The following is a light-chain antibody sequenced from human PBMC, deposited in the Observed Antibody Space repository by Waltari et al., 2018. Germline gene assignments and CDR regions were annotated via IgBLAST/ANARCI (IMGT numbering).Light chain of an antibody. CDR3: LQDHAYPLT. J-gene: IGKJ4*01. CDR2: GAS. V-gene: IGKV1-6*01. CDR1: QAIRHD. Sequence: AIQMTQSPSSLFASIGDRVTLTCRASQAIRHDLGWFQQKPGKAPKLLLYGASNLQSGVPARFSASGFGTDFTLLITGLQPEDFATYYCLQDHAYPLTFGGGTRV.